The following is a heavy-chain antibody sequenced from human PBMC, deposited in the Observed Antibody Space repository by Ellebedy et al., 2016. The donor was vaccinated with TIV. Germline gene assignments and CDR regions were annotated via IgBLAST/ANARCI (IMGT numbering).Heavy chain of an antibody. D-gene: IGHD6-19*01. CDR1: GYTFTSYY. Sequence: ASVKVSXXAFGYTFTSYYMHWVRQAPGQGLEWMGIINPSGGSTSYAQKFQGRVTMTRDTSTSTVYMELNSLRTEDTAVYYCAGGGGWLIEHWGQGTLVTVSS. CDR3: AGGGGWLIEH. J-gene: IGHJ1*01. V-gene: IGHV1-46*01. CDR2: INPSGGST.